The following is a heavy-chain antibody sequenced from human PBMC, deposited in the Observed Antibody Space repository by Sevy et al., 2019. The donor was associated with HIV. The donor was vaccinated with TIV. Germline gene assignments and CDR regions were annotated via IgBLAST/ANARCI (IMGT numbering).Heavy chain of an antibody. V-gene: IGHV1-2*06. J-gene: IGHJ3*02. Sequence: ASVKVSCKASGYTFTGYFMHWVRQAPGQGLEWMGRINPNSGDTTYAQKFQGRVTMTSDTSISTAYMDLSRLRSDDTAVYDCARDPLPATVVTPNAFDMWGQGTMVTVSS. CDR3: ARDPLPATVVTPNAFDM. CDR1: GYTFTGYF. D-gene: IGHD2-21*02. CDR2: INPNSGDT.